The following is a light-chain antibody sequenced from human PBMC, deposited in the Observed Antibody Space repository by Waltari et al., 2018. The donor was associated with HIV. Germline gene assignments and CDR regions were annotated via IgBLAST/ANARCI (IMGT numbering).Light chain of an antibody. CDR1: MSNIGSNN. Sequence: QSVLTQPPAASGTPGQRLTISCSGRMSNIGSNNVYWYQHVPGTAPNLLMYRNDQRPSGVPDRFSGSKSGTSASLAISGLRSEDEADYYCVVWDDSLSGVVFGGGTKLTVL. V-gene: IGLV1-47*01. CDR3: VVWDDSLSGVV. CDR2: RND. J-gene: IGLJ2*01.